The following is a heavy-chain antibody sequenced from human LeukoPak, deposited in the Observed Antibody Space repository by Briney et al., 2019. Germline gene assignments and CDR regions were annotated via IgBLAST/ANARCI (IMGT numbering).Heavy chain of an antibody. J-gene: IGHJ4*02. CDR1: GFTFDDYA. CDR2: ISWDGGST. Sequence: GGSLRLSCAASGFTFDDYAMHWVRQAPGKGLEWVSLISWDGGSTYYADSVKGRFTISRDNSKNSLYLQMSSLRVEDTALYYCAKGRHYSDSSAYEFDYWGQGTLVTVSS. D-gene: IGHD3-22*01. V-gene: IGHV3-43D*03. CDR3: AKGRHYSDSSAYEFDY.